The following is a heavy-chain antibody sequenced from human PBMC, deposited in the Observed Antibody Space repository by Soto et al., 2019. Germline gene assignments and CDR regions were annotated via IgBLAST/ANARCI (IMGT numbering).Heavy chain of an antibody. D-gene: IGHD1-1*01. V-gene: IGHV3-15*07. CDR2: IKSKSAGGTT. CDR3: TRDMGTGTPFGP. J-gene: IGHJ5*02. CDR1: GLSLSNVW. Sequence: GGSLRLSCAASGLSLSNVWMDWVRQAPGKGLEWVGRIKSKSAGGTTDCAAPVKGRFTISRDDSQNTLYLQMNSLKIEDTAVYYCTRDMGTGTPFGPWGQGTLVTVS.